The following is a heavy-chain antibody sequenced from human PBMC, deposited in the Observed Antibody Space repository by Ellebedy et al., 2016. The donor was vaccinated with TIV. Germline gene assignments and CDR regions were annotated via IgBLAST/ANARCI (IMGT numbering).Heavy chain of an antibody. CDR2: INHSGST. D-gene: IGHD2-2*01. Sequence: GSLRLXXAVYGGSFSGYYWSWIRQTPGKGLEWIGEINHSGSTYYNPSLKSRVTISVDTSKNQFSLKLSSVTAADTAVYYCAREYRGYFDYWGQGTLVTVSS. CDR1: GGSFSGYY. CDR3: AREYRGYFDY. V-gene: IGHV4-34*01. J-gene: IGHJ4*02.